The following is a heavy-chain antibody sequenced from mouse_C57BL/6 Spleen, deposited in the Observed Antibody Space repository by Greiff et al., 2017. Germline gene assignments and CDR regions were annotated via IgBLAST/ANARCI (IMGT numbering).Heavy chain of an antibody. J-gene: IGHJ4*01. D-gene: IGHD1-1*01. CDR1: GFTFSDYG. Sequence: EVKLQESGGGLVQPGGSLKLSCAASGFTFSDYGMAWVRQAPRKGPEWVAFISNLAYSIYYADTVTGRFTISRENAKNTLYREMSSLRSEDTAMYDCARQCYCGGKDYWGQGTSVTGSS. CDR2: ISNLAYSI. V-gene: IGHV5-15*01. CDR3: ARQCYCGGKDY.